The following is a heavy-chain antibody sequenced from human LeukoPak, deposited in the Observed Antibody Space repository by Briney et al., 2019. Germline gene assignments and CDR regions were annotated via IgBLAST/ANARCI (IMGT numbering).Heavy chain of an antibody. Sequence: KPSETLSLTCAVSGGSISSYYWSWIRQPPGKGLEWSGYIYYSGSTNYNPSLKSRVTISVDTSKNQFSLKMSSVTAADTAVYYCARDVYYYGSGNTLGYWGQGTLVTVPS. CDR3: ARDVYYYGSGNTLGY. CDR1: GGSISSYY. D-gene: IGHD3-10*01. J-gene: IGHJ4*02. CDR2: IYYSGST. V-gene: IGHV4-59*01.